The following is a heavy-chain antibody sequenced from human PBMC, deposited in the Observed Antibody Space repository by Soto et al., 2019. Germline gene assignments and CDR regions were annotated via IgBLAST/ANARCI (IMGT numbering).Heavy chain of an antibody. V-gene: IGHV4-59*01. CDR2: IYYGGST. CDR3: VRGWLQFNY. D-gene: IGHD5-12*01. J-gene: IGHJ4*02. Sequence: AETLLLTCTVSGGSISSYYWRWIRETPGKGLTWIGYIYYGGSTNYTPSIKSRVTISVDTSKNPCSLKMSSVTAADTAVYYGVRGWLQFNYWGQGTLVTVSS. CDR1: GGSISSYY.